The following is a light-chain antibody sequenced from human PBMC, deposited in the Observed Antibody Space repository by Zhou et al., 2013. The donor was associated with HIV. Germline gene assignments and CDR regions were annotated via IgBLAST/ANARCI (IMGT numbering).Light chain of an antibody. J-gene: IGKJ1*01. Sequence: EIVLTQSPGTLSLSPGERATLSCWASQSVSSNLAWYQQKPGQAPRLLVFDASNRATGIPAKFSGSGSGTDFTLTISRLEPEDFAVYYCQQYGSSPQTFGQGTKVEIK. CDR3: QQYGSSPQT. CDR2: DAS. CDR1: QSVSSN. V-gene: IGKV3-20*01.